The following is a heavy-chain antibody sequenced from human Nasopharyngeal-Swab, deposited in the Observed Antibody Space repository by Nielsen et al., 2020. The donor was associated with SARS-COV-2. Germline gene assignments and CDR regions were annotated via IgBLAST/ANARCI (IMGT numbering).Heavy chain of an antibody. CDR3: VKHQGSSSDQ. CDR2: VNQDGSRT. J-gene: IGHJ4*02. V-gene: IGHV3-74*01. CDR1: GVIFSKYW. Sequence: GESLKISCVASGVIFSKYWMHWVRQAPGKGLVWVSRVNQDGSRTDYADSMRGRFTISRDNAKNTLYLQMNSLRVEDTAVYYCVKHQGSSSDQWGQGTLVTVSS.